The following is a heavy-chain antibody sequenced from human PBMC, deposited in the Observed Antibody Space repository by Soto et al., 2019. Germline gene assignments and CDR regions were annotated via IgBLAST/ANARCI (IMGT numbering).Heavy chain of an antibody. Sequence: GGSLRISCAASGFSFGSHAMSWVRQAPGKGVEWVSAIGASGTTTYYADSVKGRFTISRDNSNNILYLQMNSLRAEDTALYYCDKDDCRGGSCYLGYWGRGTLVTVSS. D-gene: IGHD2-15*01. J-gene: IGHJ4*02. V-gene: IGHV3-23*01. CDR3: DKDDCRGGSCYLGY. CDR1: GFSFGSHA. CDR2: IGASGTTT.